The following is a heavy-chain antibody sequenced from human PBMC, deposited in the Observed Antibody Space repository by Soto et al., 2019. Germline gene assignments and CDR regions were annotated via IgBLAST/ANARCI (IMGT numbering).Heavy chain of an antibody. V-gene: IGHV1-3*01. CDR3: ARGNWIQLWLRY. CDR1: GYTFTSYA. D-gene: IGHD5-18*01. CDR2: INAGNGNT. J-gene: IGHJ4*02. Sequence: GASVKVSCKASGYTFTSYAMHWVRQAPGQRLEWMGWINAGNGNTKYSQKFQGRVTITRDTSASTAYMELSSLRSEDTAVCYCARGNWIQLWLRYWGQGTLVTVSS.